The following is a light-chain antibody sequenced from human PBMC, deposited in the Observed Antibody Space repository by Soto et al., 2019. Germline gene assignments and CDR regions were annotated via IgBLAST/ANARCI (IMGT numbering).Light chain of an antibody. CDR3: QQYNSYSRT. CDR1: QSISSW. V-gene: IGKV1-5*01. J-gene: IGKJ2*01. Sequence: DIQMTQSPSTLSASVGDRVTITCRASQSISSWLAWYQQKPGKAPKLLIYDASSLESGVPSRFSGSGSGTEFTLTISSLQPDDFATYYCQQYNSYSRTFGQGTMLEIK. CDR2: DAS.